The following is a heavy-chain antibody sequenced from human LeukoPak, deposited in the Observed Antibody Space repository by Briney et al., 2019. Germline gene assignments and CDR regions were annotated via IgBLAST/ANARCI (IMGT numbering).Heavy chain of an antibody. J-gene: IGHJ4*02. CDR3: AKVYIRTWYILDY. CDR1: GFTFSNYG. V-gene: IGHV3-30*18. Sequence: GGSLRLSCAGSGFTFSNYGFHWVRQAPGKGLEWVAVISHDGTNKRYADSVKGRFTISRDDSKNTLYLQMNSLRVEDTAIYYCAKVYIRTWYILDYWGRGTLVTVSS. D-gene: IGHD3-10*01. CDR2: ISHDGTNK.